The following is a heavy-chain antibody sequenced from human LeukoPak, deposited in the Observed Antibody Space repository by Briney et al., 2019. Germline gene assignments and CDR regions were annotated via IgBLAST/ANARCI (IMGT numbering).Heavy chain of an antibody. CDR3: ARGAGGYSSSWYFDL. D-gene: IGHD6-13*01. Sequence: PSETLSLTCTVSGGSISSYYWSWIRQPPGKGLEWIGYIYYSGSTNYNPSLKSRVTISVDTSKNQFSLKLSSVTAADTAVYYCARGAGGYSSSWYFDLWGRGTLVTVSS. V-gene: IGHV4-59*01. CDR2: IYYSGST. CDR1: GGSISSYY. J-gene: IGHJ2*01.